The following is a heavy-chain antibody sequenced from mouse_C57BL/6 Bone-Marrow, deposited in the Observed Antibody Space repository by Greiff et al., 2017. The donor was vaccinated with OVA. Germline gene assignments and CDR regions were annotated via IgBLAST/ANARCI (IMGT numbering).Heavy chain of an antibody. J-gene: IGHJ4*01. D-gene: IGHD3-2*02. Sequence: QVQLQQSGAELARPGASVKLSCKASGYTFTSYGISWVKQRPGQGLEWIGEIYPRSGNTYYNEKFKGKATLTADKSSSTAYMELRSLTSEDSAVYFCARRGQLRLQNAMDYWGQGTSVTVSS. V-gene: IGHV1-81*01. CDR3: ARRGQLRLQNAMDY. CDR2: IYPRSGNT. CDR1: GYTFTSYG.